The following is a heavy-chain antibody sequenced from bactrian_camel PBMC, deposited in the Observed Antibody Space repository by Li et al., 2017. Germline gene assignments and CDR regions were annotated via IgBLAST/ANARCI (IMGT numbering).Heavy chain of an antibody. J-gene: IGHJ4*01. CDR2: INRSGSDT. V-gene: IGHV3-2*01. Sequence: QLVESGGGLVQPGGSLRLSCAASGFTFIIYYITWVRQAPGKGLEWVSTINRSGSDTYYTDSVKGRFTVSKDNAKNTMYLQLNSLESEDTAMYYCAKVEDGGSWYDVSEERGQGTQVTVS. CDR1: GFTFIIYY. D-gene: IGHD6*01.